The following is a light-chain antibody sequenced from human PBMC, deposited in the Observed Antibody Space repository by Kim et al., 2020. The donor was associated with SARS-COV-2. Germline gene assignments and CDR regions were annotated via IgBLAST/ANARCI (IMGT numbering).Light chain of an antibody. Sequence: DIQMTQSPSSLSASIGDRVTITCRSSQDISNFLAWYQQKPGKVPKLLIYDASVLQSGVPSRFSGSGSGTDFTLTISGLQPEDVATYYCQRCYSVPWTFGQGTKVEI. CDR3: QRCYSVPWT. CDR2: DAS. J-gene: IGKJ1*01. CDR1: QDISNF. V-gene: IGKV1-27*01.